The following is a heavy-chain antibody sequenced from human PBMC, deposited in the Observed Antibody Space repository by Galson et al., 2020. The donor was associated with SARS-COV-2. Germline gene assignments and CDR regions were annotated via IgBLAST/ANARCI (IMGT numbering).Heavy chain of an antibody. V-gene: IGHV3-53*01. CDR2: LYTGGST. D-gene: IGHD3-22*01. Sequence: GGSLRLSCAASGFTVSSNYMSWVRQPPGKVLEWVSVLYTGGSTYYADSVTGRFTISRDNSKNTLYLQMNSLRAEDTAVYYCAREGRPSGSSGDCCAFDIWGQGTMVTVSS. CDR1: GFTVSSNY. J-gene: IGHJ3*02. CDR3: AREGRPSGSSGDCCAFDI.